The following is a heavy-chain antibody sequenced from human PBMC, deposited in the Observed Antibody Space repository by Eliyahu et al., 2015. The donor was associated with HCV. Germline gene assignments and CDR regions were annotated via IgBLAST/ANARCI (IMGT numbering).Heavy chain of an antibody. D-gene: IGHD1/OR15-1a*01. CDR3: ARSVRENRRYPPDYFDY. CDR1: AFXXGAXX. V-gene: IGHV3-21*02. CDR2: MSSDSKTI. J-gene: IGHJ4*02. Sequence: EVQLVESGGDVVTPGGSLRLSCTDSAFXXGAXXMNWVRQXPGKGXGGVASMSSDSKTIYYADSVAGRFTISRDNAKNSLHLQMSSLRAEDTGVFYCARSVRENRRYPPDYFDYWGRGTLVIVSS.